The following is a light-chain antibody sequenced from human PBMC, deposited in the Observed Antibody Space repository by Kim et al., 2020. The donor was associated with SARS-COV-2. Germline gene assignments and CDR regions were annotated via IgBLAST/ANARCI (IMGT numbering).Light chain of an antibody. CDR2: KAS. CDR3: QQYNIYST. Sequence: DIQMTQSPSTLSASVGDRVTITCRASQTISNWLAWYQQKPGKAPKLLIYKASSLDSGVPSRFSGSGSGTEFTLTISSLQPDDFASYYCQQYNIYSTFGQGTKVDIK. J-gene: IGKJ1*01. V-gene: IGKV1-5*03. CDR1: QTISNW.